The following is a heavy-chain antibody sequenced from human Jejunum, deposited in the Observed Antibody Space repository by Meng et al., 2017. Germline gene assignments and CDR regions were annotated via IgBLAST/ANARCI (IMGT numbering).Heavy chain of an antibody. CDR1: GYTFTAYY. CDR3: AREVGALAGDFDS. CDR2: INPNTGGT. J-gene: IGHJ4*02. V-gene: IGHV1-2*02. Sequence: VHLLQSGAEVQKPGASVKVSCKASGYTFTAYYIHWVRQAPGQGLEWMGWINPNTGGTNYAQNVEDGVTMTRDTSINTAYMEVSRLRSDDTAVYYCAREVGALAGDFDSWGQGTLVTVSS. D-gene: IGHD6-19*01.